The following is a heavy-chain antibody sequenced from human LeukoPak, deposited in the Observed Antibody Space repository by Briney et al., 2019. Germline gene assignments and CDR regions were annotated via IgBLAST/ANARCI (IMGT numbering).Heavy chain of an antibody. J-gene: IGHJ4*02. Sequence: GGSLRLSCAASGFTFSSYGMHWVRQAPGKGLEWVAVIWYDGSNKYYADSVKGRFTISRDNSKNTLYLQMNSLRAEDTAVYYCARDRDCSGGSCHSPLGIKKEYYFDYWGQGTLVTVSS. CDR1: GFTFSSYG. V-gene: IGHV3-33*01. CDR2: IWYDGSNK. CDR3: ARDRDCSGGSCHSPLGIKKEYYFDY. D-gene: IGHD2-15*01.